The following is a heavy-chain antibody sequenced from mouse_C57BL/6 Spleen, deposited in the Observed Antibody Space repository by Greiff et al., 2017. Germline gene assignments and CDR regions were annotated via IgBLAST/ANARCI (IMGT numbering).Heavy chain of an antibody. V-gene: IGHV1-22*01. J-gene: IGHJ2*01. CDR1: GYTFTDYN. D-gene: IGHD2-4*01. CDR2: INPNNGGT. CDR3: ARWPYYDYDVGFDY. Sequence: VQLKESGPELVKPGASVKMSCKASGYTFTDYNMHWVKQSHGKSLEWIGYINPNNGGTSYNKKFKGKATLTVNKSSSTAYMELRSLTSEDSAVYYCARWPYYDYDVGFDYWGQGTTLTVSS.